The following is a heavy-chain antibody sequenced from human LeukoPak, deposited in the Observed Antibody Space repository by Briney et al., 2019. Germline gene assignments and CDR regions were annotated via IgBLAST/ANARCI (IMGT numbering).Heavy chain of an antibody. J-gene: IGHJ4*02. D-gene: IGHD2-2*01. CDR2: ISGSGGST. V-gene: IGHV3-23*01. Sequence: PGGSLRLSCAASGFTFSSYAMSWVRQAPGKGLEWVPAISGSGGSTYYADSVKGRFTISRDNSKNTLYLQMNSLRAEDTAVYYCAGGYCSSTSCNAAYYFDYWGQGTLVTVSS. CDR3: AGGYCSSTSCNAAYYFDY. CDR1: GFTFSSYA.